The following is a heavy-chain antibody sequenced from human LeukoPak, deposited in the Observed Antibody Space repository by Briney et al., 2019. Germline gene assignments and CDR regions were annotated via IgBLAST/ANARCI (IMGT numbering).Heavy chain of an antibody. J-gene: IGHJ4*02. CDR3: ARTYYDFWSGYYYFDY. CDR1: GGSISNYY. CDR2: IYSSGST. D-gene: IGHD3-3*01. V-gene: IGHV4-4*07. Sequence: SETLSLTCTVSGGSISNYYWSWIRQPAGKGLEWIGRIYSSGSTDYNPSLKSRITMSVDTSKNQFSLNLRSVTAADTAVYYCARTYYDFWSGYYYFDYWGQGTLVTVSS.